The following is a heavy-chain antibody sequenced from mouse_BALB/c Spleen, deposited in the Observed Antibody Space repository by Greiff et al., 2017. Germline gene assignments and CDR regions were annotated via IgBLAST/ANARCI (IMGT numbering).Heavy chain of an antibody. CDR3: ARGRRNWPFDY. CDR2: IYPGDGDT. J-gene: IGHJ2*01. Sequence: VHLVESGAELARPGASVKLSCKASGYTFTSYWMQWVKQRPGQGLEWIGAIYPGDGDTRYTQKFKGKATLTADKSSSTAYMQLSSLASEDSAVYYCARGRRNWPFDYWGQGTTLTVSS. D-gene: IGHD4-1*01. V-gene: IGHV1-87*01. CDR1: GYTFTSYW.